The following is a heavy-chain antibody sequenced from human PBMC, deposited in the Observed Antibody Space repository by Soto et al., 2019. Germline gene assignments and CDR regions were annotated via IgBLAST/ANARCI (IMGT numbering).Heavy chain of an antibody. CDR3: ASKKATSLRFLEWLPPDYYYYMDV. V-gene: IGHV4-39*01. Sequence: SETLSLTCTVSGGSISSSSYYWGWIRQPPGKGLEWIGSIYYSGSTYYNPSLKSRVTISVDTSKNQFSLKLSSVTAADTAVYYCASKKATSLRFLEWLPPDYYYYMDVWGKGTTVTVSS. CDR1: GGSISSSSYY. J-gene: IGHJ6*03. CDR2: IYYSGST. D-gene: IGHD3-3*01.